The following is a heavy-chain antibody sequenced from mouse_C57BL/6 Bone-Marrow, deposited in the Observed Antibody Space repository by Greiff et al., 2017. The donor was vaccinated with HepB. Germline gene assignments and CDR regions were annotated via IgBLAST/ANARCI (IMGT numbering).Heavy chain of an antibody. Sequence: QVQLQQPGAELVRPGSSVKLSCKASGYTFTSYWMHWVKQRPIQGLEWIGNIDPSDSETHYNQKFKDKATLTVDKSSSTAYMQLSSLTSYDSSVYYCAREAGKDYFDYWGQGTTLTVSS. CDR2: IDPSDSET. CDR3: AREAGKDYFDY. CDR1: GYTFTSYW. D-gene: IGHD4-1*01. J-gene: IGHJ2*01. V-gene: IGHV1-52*01.